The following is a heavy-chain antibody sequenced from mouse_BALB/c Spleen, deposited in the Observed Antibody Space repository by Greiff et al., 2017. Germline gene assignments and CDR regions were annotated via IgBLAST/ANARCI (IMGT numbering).Heavy chain of an antibody. CDR3: ARGETPFDD. J-gene: IGHJ2*01. CDR2: INPGSGGT. V-gene: IGHV1-54*01. Sequence: VKLMESGAELVRPGTSVKVSCKASGYAFTNYLIEWVKQRPGQGLEWIGVINPGSGGTNYNEKFKGKATLTADKSSSTAYMQLSSLTSDDSAVYFCARGETPFDDWGQGTTLTVSS. CDR1: GYAFTNYL.